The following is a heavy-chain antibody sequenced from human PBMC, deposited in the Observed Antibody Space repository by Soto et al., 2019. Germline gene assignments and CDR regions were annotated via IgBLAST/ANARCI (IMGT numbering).Heavy chain of an antibody. V-gene: IGHV1-24*01. J-gene: IGHJ3*02. CDR2: FDPEDGET. Sequence: ASVNVSCKVSRYTLTELSMHWVRQAPGKGLEWMGGFDPEDGETIYAQEFQGRGTITEKTSTDTAYMELSSLRSEDTAVYYCATYGRVGASCSFDIWGKGTMVNVSS. D-gene: IGHD1-26*01. CDR3: ATYGRVGASCSFDI. CDR1: RYTLTELS.